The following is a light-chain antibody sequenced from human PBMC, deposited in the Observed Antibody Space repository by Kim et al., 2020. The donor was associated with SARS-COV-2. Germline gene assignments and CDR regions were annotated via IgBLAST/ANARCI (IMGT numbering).Light chain of an antibody. CDR2: EDT. Sequence: VSPGQTAGLTCSGDRLGDKYVCWYRQKPGQSPVLVMYEDTKRPSGIPERFSGSKSGSTATLTISGAQAMDEADYYCQAWDNRVTLVFGGGTKLTVL. V-gene: IGLV3-1*01. CDR1: RLGDKY. CDR3: QAWDNRVTLV. J-gene: IGLJ2*01.